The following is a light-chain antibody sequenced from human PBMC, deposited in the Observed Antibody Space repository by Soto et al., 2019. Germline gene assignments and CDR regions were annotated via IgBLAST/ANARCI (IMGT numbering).Light chain of an antibody. CDR1: TSDVGGYKY. CDR3: CSYTSSNTRV. J-gene: IGLJ2*01. Sequence: QSALTQPASVSGSPGQSITISCTGTTSDVGGYKYVSWYQQHPGKAPKLIIYDVTVRPSGVSNRFSGSKSGNTASLTISGLQAEDEADYYCCSYTSSNTRVFGGGTQLTVL. CDR2: DVT. V-gene: IGLV2-14*03.